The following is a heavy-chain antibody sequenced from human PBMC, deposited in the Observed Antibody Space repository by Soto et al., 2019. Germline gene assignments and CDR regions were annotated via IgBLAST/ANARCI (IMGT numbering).Heavy chain of an antibody. Sequence: EVQLVESGGGLVQPGGSLRLSCAASGFTFSSYAMHWVRQAPGKGLECVSAINSNGGSTYYANSVKGRFTISRDNSNNTLYLQMGSLRAEDMAVYYCARLGTTYYFDYWGQGTLVTVSS. V-gene: IGHV3-64*01. CDR3: ARLGTTYYFDY. CDR1: GFTFSSYA. D-gene: IGHD4-17*01. CDR2: INSNGGST. J-gene: IGHJ4*02.